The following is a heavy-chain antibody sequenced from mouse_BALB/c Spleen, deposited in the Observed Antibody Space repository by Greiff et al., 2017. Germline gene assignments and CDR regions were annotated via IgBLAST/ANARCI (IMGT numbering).Heavy chain of an antibody. Sequence: VKLVESGPELVKPGASVRISCKASGYTFTSYYIHWVKQRPGQGLEWIGWIYPGNVNTKYNEKFKGKATLTADKSSSTAYMQLSSLTSEDSAVYFCATNWDDAMDYWGQGTSVTVSS. CDR3: ATNWDDAMDY. J-gene: IGHJ4*01. CDR2: IYPGNVNT. CDR1: GYTFTSYY. V-gene: IGHV1S56*01. D-gene: IGHD4-1*01.